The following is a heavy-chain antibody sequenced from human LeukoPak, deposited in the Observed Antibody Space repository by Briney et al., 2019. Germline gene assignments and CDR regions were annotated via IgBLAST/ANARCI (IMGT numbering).Heavy chain of an antibody. D-gene: IGHD4-23*01. CDR2: IKSNVDGGTK. J-gene: IGHJ4*02. CDR1: GLTFSNAY. Sequence: PGGSLRLSCAASGLTFSNAYMSWVRQAPGKGLEWVGRIKSNVDGGTKEYAEPVKGKFTISRDDSKNTLYLQMNSLKTEDTAVYYCTTGGPHYDGNPLDFWGQGTLVTVSS. CDR3: TTGGPHYDGNPLDF. V-gene: IGHV3-15*01.